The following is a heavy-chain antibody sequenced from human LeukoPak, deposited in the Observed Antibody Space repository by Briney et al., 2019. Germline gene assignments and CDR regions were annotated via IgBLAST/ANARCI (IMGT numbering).Heavy chain of an antibody. J-gene: IGHJ4*02. V-gene: IGHV1-69*04. CDR3: ARSRSVGAIRLLDY. Sequence: RASVKVSCKASGGTFSSYAISWVRQAPGQGLEWMGRIIPILGIANYAQKFQGRVTITADKSTSTAYMELSSLRSEDTAVYYCARSRSVGAIRLLDYWGQGTLVTVSS. CDR1: GGTFSSYA. D-gene: IGHD1-26*01. CDR2: IIPILGIA.